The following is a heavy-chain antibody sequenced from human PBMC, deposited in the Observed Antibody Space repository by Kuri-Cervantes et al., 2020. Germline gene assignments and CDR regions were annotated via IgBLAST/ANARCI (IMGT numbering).Heavy chain of an antibody. Sequence: GGSLRLSCAASGFTFSSYGMHWVRQAPGKGLEWVAVIWYDGSNKYYADSVKGRFTISRDNSKNTLYLQMNSLRAEGTAVYYCAREGLPPWLGATTRDAYDIWGQGTMVTVSS. CDR3: AREGLPPWLGATTRDAYDI. V-gene: IGHV3-30*19. D-gene: IGHD1-26*01. CDR2: IWYDGSNK. CDR1: GFTFSSYG. J-gene: IGHJ3*02.